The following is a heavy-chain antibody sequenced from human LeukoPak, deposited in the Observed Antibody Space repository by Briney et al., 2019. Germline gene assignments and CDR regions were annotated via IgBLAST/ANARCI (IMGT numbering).Heavy chain of an antibody. CDR3: ARGVVPAALDY. CDR1: GGTFSSYA. V-gene: IGHV1-69*05. J-gene: IGHJ4*02. D-gene: IGHD2-2*01. Sequence: GASVKVSCKASGGTFSSYAISWVRQAPGQGLEWMGGIIPIFGTANYAQKFQGRVTITTDESTGTAYMELSSLRSEDTAVYYCARGVVPAALDYWGQGTLVTVSS. CDR2: IIPIFGTA.